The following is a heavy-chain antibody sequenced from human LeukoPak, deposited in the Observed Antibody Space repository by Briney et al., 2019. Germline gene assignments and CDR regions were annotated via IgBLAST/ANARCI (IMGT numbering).Heavy chain of an antibody. CDR2: IYKSGST. V-gene: IGHV4-4*07. Sequence: PSETLSLTCTVSGGSIGWDYWSWIRQSAGKGLEWIGRIYKSGSTNYNPSFRSRATMSVDTSKNQFSLNVTSVTAADTAVYYCAREEYFQDSNGYSYYFHSWGQGSLVTVSS. D-gene: IGHD3-22*01. CDR1: GGSIGWDY. J-gene: IGHJ4*02. CDR3: AREEYFQDSNGYSYYFHS.